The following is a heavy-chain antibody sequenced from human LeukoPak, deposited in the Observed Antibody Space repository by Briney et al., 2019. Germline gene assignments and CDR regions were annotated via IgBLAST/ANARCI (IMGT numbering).Heavy chain of an antibody. CDR3: ATDRGWRTSGYYLYYFEY. D-gene: IGHD3-3*01. CDR2: IKHDGSEK. Sequence: GGSLRLSRAASGFIFTNYFMSWVRQAPGKGLEWVASIKHDGSEKYYVDSVRGRFTISRDNTKNSLYLQMSSLRAEDTAVYYCATDRGWRTSGYYLYYFEYWGQGTLVTVSS. V-gene: IGHV3-7*01. CDR1: GFIFTNYF. J-gene: IGHJ4*02.